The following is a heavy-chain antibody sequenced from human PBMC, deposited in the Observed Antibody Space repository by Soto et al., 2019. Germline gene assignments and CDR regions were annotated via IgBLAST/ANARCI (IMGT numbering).Heavy chain of an antibody. CDR2: IDPSDSYT. CDR3: ARDQLYYNDISGRPLNAFDV. J-gene: IGHJ3*01. Sequence: GESLKISCKGSGYSFTSYWISWVRQMPGKGLEWMGRIDPSDSYTNYSPSSQGHVTISADKSISTAYLQMNSLRAEDTAVYYCARDQLYYNDISGRPLNAFDVWGQGTMVTVSS. D-gene: IGHD3-22*01. CDR1: GYSFTSYW. V-gene: IGHV5-10-1*01.